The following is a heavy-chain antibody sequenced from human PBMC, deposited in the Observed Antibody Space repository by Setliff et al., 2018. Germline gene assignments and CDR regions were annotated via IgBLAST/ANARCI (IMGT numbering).Heavy chain of an antibody. J-gene: IGHJ6*03. CDR3: ARGPWKHSAYYYYYYMDV. CDR1: GFTFSSYS. Sequence: PGGSLRLSCIASGFTFSSYSMNWVRQAPGKGLEWVSSISGGGRYTYSADSVRGRFTISRDNAKNTLVLQMNSLRAEDTAVYYCARGPWKHSAYYYYYYMDVWGKGTTVTVSS. V-gene: IGHV3-21*01. D-gene: IGHD1-1*01. CDR2: ISGGGRYT.